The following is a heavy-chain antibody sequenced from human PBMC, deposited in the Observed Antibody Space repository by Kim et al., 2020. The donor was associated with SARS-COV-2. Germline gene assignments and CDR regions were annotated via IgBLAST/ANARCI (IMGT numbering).Heavy chain of an antibody. V-gene: IGHV1-46*01. CDR3: ARGTGAVDTAMVD. CDR2: INPSGGST. CDR1: GYTFTSYY. D-gene: IGHD5-18*01. J-gene: IGHJ4*02. Sequence: ASVKVSCKASGYTFTSYYMHWVRQAPGQGLEWMGIINPSGGSTRYAQKFQGRVTMTRDTSTNTVYMELSILRSEDTAVYYCARGTGAVDTAMVDWGQGTLVTVSS.